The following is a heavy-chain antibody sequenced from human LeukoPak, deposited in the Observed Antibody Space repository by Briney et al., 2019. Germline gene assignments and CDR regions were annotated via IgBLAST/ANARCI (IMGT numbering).Heavy chain of an antibody. CDR2: IIPIFGTA. CDR3: ASMSSGWYVGWCDP. V-gene: IGHV1-69*05. D-gene: IGHD6-19*01. CDR1: GGTFSSYA. Sequence: ASVKVSCKASGGTFSSYAISWVRQAPGQGLEWMGGIIPIFGTANYAQKFQGRVTITTDESTSTAYMELSSLRSEDTAVYYCASMSSGWYVGWCDPWGQGTLVTVSS. J-gene: IGHJ5*02.